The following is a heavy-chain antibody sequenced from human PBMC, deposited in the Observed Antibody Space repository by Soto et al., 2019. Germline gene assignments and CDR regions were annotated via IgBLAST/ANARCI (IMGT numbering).Heavy chain of an antibody. CDR2: IKQDGSQK. D-gene: IGHD2-2*01. CDR1: GITSCRDW. V-gene: IGHV3-7*01. J-gene: IGHJ3*01. CDR3: ARWRSRGAIDAFDL. Sequence: GGSLRLPCAPAGITSCRDWMSGVWQAPAKSLEGGANIKQDGSQKHSVDSAKGRLSISSDNAKNSLYLQMNSLRCDDTDSYYFARWRSRGAIDAFDLWGQGIMVTV.